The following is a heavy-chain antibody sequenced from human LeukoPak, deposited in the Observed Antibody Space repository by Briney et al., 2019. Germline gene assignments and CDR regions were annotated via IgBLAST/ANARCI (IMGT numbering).Heavy chain of an antibody. CDR2: IYTSGYT. CDR1: GDSLSSSY. D-gene: IGHD4-23*01. CDR3: ARPYYGGPRDAFDI. Sequence: PSETLSLTCTVSGDSLSSSYWSWVRQPAGKGLEWIGRIYTSGYTNYNPSLRGRVTISVDTSKNQFSLKLSSVTAADTAVYYCARPYYGGPRDAFDIWGQGTMVTVSS. V-gene: IGHV4-4*07. J-gene: IGHJ3*02.